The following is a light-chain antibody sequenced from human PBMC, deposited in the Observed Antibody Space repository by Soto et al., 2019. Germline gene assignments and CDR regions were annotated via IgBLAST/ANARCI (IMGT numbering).Light chain of an antibody. CDR1: QSVSSSD. Sequence: EIVLTQSPGTLSLSPGEWATLSCRASQSVSSSDLAWYQQKPGQAPRLLIYGASSRATGIPDRFSGSGSGTDFTLTISRLESEDFAVYFCQHYGTSPPYTFGQGTKLDIK. CDR2: GAS. CDR3: QHYGTSPPYT. J-gene: IGKJ2*01. V-gene: IGKV3-20*01.